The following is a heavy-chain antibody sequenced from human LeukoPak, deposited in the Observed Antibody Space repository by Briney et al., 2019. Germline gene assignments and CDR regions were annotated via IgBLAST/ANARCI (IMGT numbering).Heavy chain of an antibody. CDR1: GYTFTYYY. J-gene: IGHJ5*02. Sequence: VASVKVSRKASGYTFTYYYIHWMRQAPGQGLEWMGWINPDTGDTSYAQNFQGRVTLTRDTSISTVYVELSRLRSDDTAVYYCARSDSYTWFDPWGQGTLVTVSS. D-gene: IGHD2-15*01. V-gene: IGHV1-2*02. CDR2: INPDTGDT. CDR3: ARSDSYTWFDP.